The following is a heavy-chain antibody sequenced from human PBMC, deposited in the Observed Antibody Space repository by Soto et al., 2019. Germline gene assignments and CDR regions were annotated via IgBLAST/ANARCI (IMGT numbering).Heavy chain of an antibody. CDR2: IRCDGDTT. Sequence: EMQVLESGGGLVQPGGSLRLSCAASGFTFSSYGMNWVRQAPGKGLEWVSGIRCDGDTTYNADSVKGRFTVSRDTSKNTVDLQMNSLRAEDTAVYYCAKGKGVGATPDGANCWGQGTLVTVSS. CDR1: GFTFSSYG. CDR3: AKGKGVGATPDGANC. J-gene: IGHJ4*02. D-gene: IGHD1-26*01. V-gene: IGHV3-23*01.